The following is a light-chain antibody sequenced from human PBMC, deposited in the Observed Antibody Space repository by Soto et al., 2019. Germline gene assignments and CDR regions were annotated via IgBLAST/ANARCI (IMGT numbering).Light chain of an antibody. J-gene: IGKJ4*01. CDR1: QSFSSY. V-gene: IGKV3-15*01. CDR3: QQYNNWPPLT. CDR2: GAS. Sequence: EIVLTQSPATLSLPPGERATLSWRASQSFSSYLAWYQQKPGQSPRLLIYGASTRATGIPARFSGSGSGTEFTLTISSLQSEDFAVYYCQQYNNWPPLTFGGGTKVDIK.